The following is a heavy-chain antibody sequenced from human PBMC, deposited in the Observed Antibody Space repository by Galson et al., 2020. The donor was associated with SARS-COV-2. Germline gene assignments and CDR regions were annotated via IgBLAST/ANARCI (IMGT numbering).Heavy chain of an antibody. Sequence: SGPTLVKPTQTLTLTCTFSGFSLSTSGVGVGWIRQPPGKALEWLALIYWDDDKRYSPSLKSRLTITKDTSKNQVVLTMTNMDPVDTATYYCASYNYYGSGSYYFEPAMVPFDYWGQGTLVTVSS. CDR2: IYWDDDK. D-gene: IGHD3-10*01. CDR3: ASYNYYGSGSYYFEPAMVPFDY. J-gene: IGHJ4*02. V-gene: IGHV2-5*02. CDR1: GFSLSTSGVG.